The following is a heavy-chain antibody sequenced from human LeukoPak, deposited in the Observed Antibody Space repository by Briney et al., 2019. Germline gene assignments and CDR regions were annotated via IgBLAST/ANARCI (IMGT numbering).Heavy chain of an antibody. D-gene: IGHD1-26*01. CDR3: ARESSGSSLDAFDI. CDR2: ISAYNGNT. Sequence: GASVKVSCKASGYTFTSYGISWVRQAPGQGLEWMGWISAYNGNTNYAQKLQGRVTMTTDTSTSTAYMELRSLRSDDTAVYYCARESSGSSLDAFDIWGQGTMVTVSS. J-gene: IGHJ3*02. V-gene: IGHV1-18*01. CDR1: GYTFTSYG.